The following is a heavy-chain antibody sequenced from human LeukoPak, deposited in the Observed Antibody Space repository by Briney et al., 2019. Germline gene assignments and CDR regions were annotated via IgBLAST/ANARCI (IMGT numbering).Heavy chain of an antibody. CDR2: FDPEDAEP. D-gene: IGHD4-17*01. CDR3: AKSHGDYGLLDY. V-gene: IGHV1-24*01. J-gene: IGHJ4*02. Sequence: ASVTVSCKVSGYSLTDLSLHWVRQAPGKGLEWMGGFDPEDAEPIYAQKFQGRLSMTEDTSKDTGYMELRTLRSEDTALYYCAKSHGDYGLLDYWGQGTLVTVSS. CDR1: GYSLTDLS.